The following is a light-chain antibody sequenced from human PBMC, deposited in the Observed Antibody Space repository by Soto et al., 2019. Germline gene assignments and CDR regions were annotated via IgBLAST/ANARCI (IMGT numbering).Light chain of an antibody. V-gene: IGKV1-27*01. J-gene: IGKJ3*01. CDR2: ATS. Sequence: DIQMTQSPTSLSASVGDRVTITCRASQGIRNFVAWYQQKPGKAHKLLIYATSTLQSGVPSRFSGSGSGPDFTLTIYSLQPEDVETYSCQKYSSVPVFGPGTKGEIK. CDR1: QGIRNF. CDR3: QKYSSVPV.